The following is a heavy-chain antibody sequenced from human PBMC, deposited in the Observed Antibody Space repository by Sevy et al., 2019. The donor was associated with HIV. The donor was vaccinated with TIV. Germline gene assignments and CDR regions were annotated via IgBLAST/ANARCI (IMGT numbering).Heavy chain of an antibody. Sequence: ASVKVSCKASGYTFTSYGITWVRQAPGQGLEWMGWIGAYNANTNYAQKLQGRVTMTTDTSTSTAYMELRSLRSDDTAVYYCAREKDPYCGGDCYYGYWGQGTLVTVSS. CDR1: GYTFTSYG. J-gene: IGHJ4*02. D-gene: IGHD2-21*02. CDR2: IGAYNANT. CDR3: AREKDPYCGGDCYYGY. V-gene: IGHV1-18*01.